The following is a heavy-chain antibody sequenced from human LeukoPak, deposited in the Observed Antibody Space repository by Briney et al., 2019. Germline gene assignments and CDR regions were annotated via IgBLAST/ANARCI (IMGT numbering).Heavy chain of an antibody. D-gene: IGHD6-13*01. J-gene: IGHJ4*02. CDR3: ARDESYSSDY. CDR1: GFTFSNHW. CDR2: IKHDGSEK. V-gene: IGHV3-7*05. Sequence: PGGSLRLSCAASGFTFSNHWMSWVRQTPGKGLEWVANIKHDGSEKYYVDSVKGRFTISRDNAKNSLYLQMNRLRAEDTAVYYCARDESYSSDYWGQGTLVTVSS.